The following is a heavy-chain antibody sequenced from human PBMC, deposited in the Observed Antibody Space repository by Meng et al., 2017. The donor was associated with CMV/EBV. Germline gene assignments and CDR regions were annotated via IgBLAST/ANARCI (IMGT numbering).Heavy chain of an antibody. D-gene: IGHD3-9*01. Sequence: SLKISCAASGFTFSSYAMHWVRQAPGKGLEWVAVIAYDGSNKYYADSVKGRFTISRDNSKNTLYLQMNSLRAEDTAVYYCARDQKVLSGVLRYFDWSIDYYYYGMDVWGQGTTVTVSS. CDR2: IAYDGSNK. CDR3: ARDQKVLSGVLRYFDWSIDYYYYGMDV. V-gene: IGHV3-30*04. CDR1: GFTFSSYA. J-gene: IGHJ6*02.